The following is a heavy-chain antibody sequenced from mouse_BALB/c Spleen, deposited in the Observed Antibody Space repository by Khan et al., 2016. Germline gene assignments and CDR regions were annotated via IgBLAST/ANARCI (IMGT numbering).Heavy chain of an antibody. CDR1: GFTFSDYY. D-gene: IGHD2-4*01. Sequence: EVQLVESGGGLVKPGGSLKLSCAASGFTFSDYYMYWVRQTPEKRLEWVATISDGGSYTYYPDSVKGRFTISRDNAKNNLYMQMSSMKYEDTALYYCAREGLRRGFAYLGHGTLVTVAA. J-gene: IGHJ3*01. CDR2: ISDGGSYT. CDR3: AREGLRRGFAY. V-gene: IGHV5-4*02.